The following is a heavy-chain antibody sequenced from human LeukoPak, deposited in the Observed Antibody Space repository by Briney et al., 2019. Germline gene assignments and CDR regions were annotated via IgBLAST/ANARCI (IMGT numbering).Heavy chain of an antibody. CDR2: IYYSGST. CDR1: GGSISSSSYY. Sequence: SETLSLTCTVSGGSISSSSYYWGWIRQPPGKGLEWIGSIYYSGSTYYNPSLKSRVTISVDTSKNQFSLKLSSVTAAGTAVYYCARYGVVGATHFDYWGQGTLVTVSS. J-gene: IGHJ4*02. V-gene: IGHV4-39*01. CDR3: ARYGVVGATHFDY. D-gene: IGHD1-26*01.